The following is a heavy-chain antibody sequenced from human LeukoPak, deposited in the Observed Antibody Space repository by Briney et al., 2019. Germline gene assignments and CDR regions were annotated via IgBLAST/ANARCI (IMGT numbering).Heavy chain of an antibody. D-gene: IGHD6-19*01. J-gene: IGHJ4*02. CDR2: ISGSGGST. Sequence: GGSLRLSCAASGVTFSSYAMSWVRQAPGKGLEWVSAISGSGGSTYYADSVKGRFTISRDNSKNTLYLQMNSLRAEDTAVYYCAKAGEGSGWVGIFDYWGQGTLVTVSS. V-gene: IGHV3-23*01. CDR1: GVTFSSYA. CDR3: AKAGEGSGWVGIFDY.